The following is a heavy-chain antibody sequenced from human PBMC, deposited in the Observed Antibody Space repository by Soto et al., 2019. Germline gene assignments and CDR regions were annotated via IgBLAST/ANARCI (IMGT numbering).Heavy chain of an antibody. CDR3: ARDSNSSSWYFGGWFDP. CDR2: IYTSGST. CDR1: GGPISSYY. V-gene: IGHV4-4*07. J-gene: IGHJ5*02. Sequence: PSETLSLTCTVSGGPISSYYWSWIRQPAGKGLEWIGRIYTSGSTNYNPSLKSRVTMSVDTSKNQFSLKLSSVTAADTAVYYCARDSNSSSWYFGGWFDPWGQGTLVTVSS. D-gene: IGHD6-13*01.